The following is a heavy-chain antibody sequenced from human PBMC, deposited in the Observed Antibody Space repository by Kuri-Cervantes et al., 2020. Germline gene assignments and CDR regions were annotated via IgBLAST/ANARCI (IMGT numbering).Heavy chain of an antibody. D-gene: IGHD3-22*01. CDR1: GFTFSSYA. J-gene: IGHJ4*02. CDR2: ISYDGSNK. Sequence: GESLRLSCAASGFTFSSYAMHWVRQAPGKGLEWVAVISYDGSNKYYADSVKGRFTISRDNSKNTLYLQMNSLRAEDTAVYYCARVTWGDDSSGSPSDYWGQGTLVTVSS. CDR3: ARVTWGDDSSGSPSDY. V-gene: IGHV3-30-3*01.